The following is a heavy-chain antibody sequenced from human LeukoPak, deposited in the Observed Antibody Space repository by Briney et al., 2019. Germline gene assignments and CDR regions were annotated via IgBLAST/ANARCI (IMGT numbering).Heavy chain of an antibody. D-gene: IGHD3-10*01. Sequence: ASVKVSCKASGYDFSTYGISWVRQAPGQGLQWMGWISVYNGKTKYGPLQGRVTMTTDTSTDTAYMELRSLRSDDTAVYYCARVTMVRGVIIRYFDLWGRGTLVTVSS. CDR2: ISVYNGKT. CDR3: ARVTMVRGVIIRYFDL. CDR1: GYDFSTYG. J-gene: IGHJ2*01. V-gene: IGHV1-18*01.